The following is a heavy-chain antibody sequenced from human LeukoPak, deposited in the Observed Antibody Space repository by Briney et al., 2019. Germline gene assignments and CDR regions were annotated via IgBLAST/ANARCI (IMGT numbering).Heavy chain of an antibody. CDR2: ISTYNGNP. J-gene: IGHJ4*02. Sequence: ASVKVSCTASGYTFTSYAVNWVRQAPGQGLEWMGWISTYNGNPTYAQGFTGRFVFSLDTSVSTAYLQISSLKAEDTAVYYCARESHAGFFDYWGQGTLVTVSS. CDR3: ARESHAGFFDY. V-gene: IGHV7-4-1*02. CDR1: GYTFTSYA.